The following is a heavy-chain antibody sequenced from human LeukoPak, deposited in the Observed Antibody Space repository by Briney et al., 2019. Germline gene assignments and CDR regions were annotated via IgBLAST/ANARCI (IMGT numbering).Heavy chain of an antibody. V-gene: IGHV4-34*01. Sequence: SETLSLTCAVYGGSFSGYYWSWIRQPPGKGLEWIGSIYYSGSTYYNPSLKSRVTISVDTSKNQFSLKLSSVTAADTAVYYCARDHGGRVGAKGGIDYWGQGTLVTVSS. D-gene: IGHD1-26*01. CDR2: IYYSGST. J-gene: IGHJ4*02. CDR1: GGSFSGYY. CDR3: ARDHGGRVGAKGGIDY.